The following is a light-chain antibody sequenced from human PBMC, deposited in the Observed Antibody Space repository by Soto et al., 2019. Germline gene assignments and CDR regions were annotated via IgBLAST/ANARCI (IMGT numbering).Light chain of an antibody. CDR2: GAS. CDR1: QSVGSN. J-gene: IGKJ1*01. CDR3: QQYSNWPPGT. V-gene: IGKV3-15*01. Sequence: EIVMTQSPATLSVSPGERATLSCRASQSVGSNLAWYQQKPGQAPRLLIYGASTRATGIPARFSGSGSGTEFTLTISSLQSEDFAVYCCQQYSNWPPGTFGQGTKVEIK.